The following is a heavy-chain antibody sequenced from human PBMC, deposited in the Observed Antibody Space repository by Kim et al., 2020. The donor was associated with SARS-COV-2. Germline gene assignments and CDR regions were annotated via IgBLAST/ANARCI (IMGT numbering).Heavy chain of an antibody. Sequence: ASVKVSCKVSGYTLTELSMHWVRQAPGKGLEWMGGFDPEDGETIYAQKFQGRVTMTEDTSTDTAYMELSSLRSEDTAVYYCATLQLWLPTEYYYFDYWGQGTLVTVSS. D-gene: IGHD5-18*01. CDR1: GYTLTELS. CDR2: FDPEDGET. J-gene: IGHJ4*02. CDR3: ATLQLWLPTEYYYFDY. V-gene: IGHV1-24*01.